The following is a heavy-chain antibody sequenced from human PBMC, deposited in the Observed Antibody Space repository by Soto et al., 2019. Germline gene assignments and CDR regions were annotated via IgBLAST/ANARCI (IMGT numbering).Heavy chain of an antibody. CDR2: ISSSGSPI. CDR1: GFTFSDYN. V-gene: IGHV3-48*02. J-gene: IGHJ4*02. D-gene: IGHD3-22*01. CDR3: SRHQTSNHYYDY. Sequence: GGSLRLSCAASGFTFSDYNMNWVRHAPGKGLEWISYISSSGSPIFYADSVKGRFAISRDNAKNSLYLQMNSLRDEDTAVYYCSRHQTSNHYYDYWGQGPLVTVPQ.